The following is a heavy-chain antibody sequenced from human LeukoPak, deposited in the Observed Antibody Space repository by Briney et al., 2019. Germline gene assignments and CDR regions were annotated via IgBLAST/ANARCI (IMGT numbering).Heavy chain of an antibody. J-gene: IGHJ4*02. V-gene: IGHV4-59*01. CDR3: ARLEATVSIHAYFDY. D-gene: IGHD4-17*01. CDR2: IYYSGGT. CDR1: GGSIGSYY. Sequence: SETLSLTCTVSGGSIGSYYWSWIRQSPGKGLEWIGYIYYSGGTNYNPSLKSRVTISIDTSNNQLSLQLSSVTAADTAVYYCARLEATVSIHAYFDYWGQGTLVTVSS.